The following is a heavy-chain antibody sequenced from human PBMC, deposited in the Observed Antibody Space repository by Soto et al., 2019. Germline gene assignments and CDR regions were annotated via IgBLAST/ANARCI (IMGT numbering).Heavy chain of an antibody. CDR2: INSFGRIR. CDR3: ATLRRDGYNRDGALDH. V-gene: IGHV3-48*02. Sequence: EVQLVESGGGLVQPGGSLRLSCAASGFSFNSYTLHWVRQAPGKGLEWVSNINSFGRIRYYADSVKGRFTISRDNAKNSLYLQMNGLRDEDTALYYCATLRRDGYNRDGALDHWGRGTLVTVSS. D-gene: IGHD5-12*01. CDR1: GFSFNSYT. J-gene: IGHJ4*02.